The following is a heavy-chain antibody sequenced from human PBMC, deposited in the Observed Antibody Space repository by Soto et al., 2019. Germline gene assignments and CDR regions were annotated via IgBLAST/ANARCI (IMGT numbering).Heavy chain of an antibody. V-gene: IGHV3-23*01. CDR3: AKDSNSITMIVVVITTTDYFDY. J-gene: IGHJ4*02. CDR1: GFTFSSYA. CDR2: ISGSGGST. D-gene: IGHD3-22*01. Sequence: GGSLRLSCAASGFTFSSYAMSWVRQAPGKGLEWVSAISGSGGSTYYADSVKGRFTISRDNSKNTLYLQMNSLRAEDTAVYYCAKDSNSITMIVVVITTTDYFDYWGQGTLVTVS.